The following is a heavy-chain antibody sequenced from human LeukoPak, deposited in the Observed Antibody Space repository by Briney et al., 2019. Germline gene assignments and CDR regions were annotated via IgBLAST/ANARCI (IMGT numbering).Heavy chain of an antibody. J-gene: IGHJ4*02. Sequence: PGGSLRLSCATSGFSFSSYVIHWVRQAPGKGLEWVSSISSSSSYIYYADSVKGRFTISRDNAKNSLYLQMNSLRAEDTAVYYCARVSAVAGTVDYWGQGTLVTVSS. V-gene: IGHV3-21*01. CDR3: ARVSAVAGTVDY. CDR1: GFSFSSYV. D-gene: IGHD6-19*01. CDR2: ISSSSSYI.